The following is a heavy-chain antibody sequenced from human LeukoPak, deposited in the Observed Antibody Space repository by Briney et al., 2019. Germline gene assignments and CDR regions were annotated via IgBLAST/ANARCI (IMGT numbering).Heavy chain of an antibody. J-gene: IGHJ4*02. D-gene: IGHD4-23*01. CDR2: IIPIFGTA. Sequence: GASVKVSCKASGGTFSSYAISWVRQAPGQGLEWMGGIIPIFGTANYAQKFQGRVTITADESTSTAYMELSSLRSEDTAVYYCARAMGYGGNLDYWGQGTLVTVSS. CDR3: ARAMGYGGNLDY. V-gene: IGHV1-69*13. CDR1: GGTFSSYA.